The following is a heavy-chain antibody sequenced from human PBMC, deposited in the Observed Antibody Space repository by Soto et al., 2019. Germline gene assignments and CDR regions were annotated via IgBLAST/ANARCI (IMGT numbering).Heavy chain of an antibody. J-gene: IGHJ3*02. D-gene: IGHD3-10*01. CDR1: GGSISSGDYY. CDR2: IYYSGST. Sequence: QVQLQESGPGLVKPSQTLSLTCTGSGGSISSGDYYWSWIRQPPGKGLEWIGYIYYSGSTYYNPSLKSRVTISVDTSKNQFSLKLSSVTAADTAVYYCARGTVWFGELGAFDIWGQGTMVTVSS. CDR3: ARGTVWFGELGAFDI. V-gene: IGHV4-30-4*01.